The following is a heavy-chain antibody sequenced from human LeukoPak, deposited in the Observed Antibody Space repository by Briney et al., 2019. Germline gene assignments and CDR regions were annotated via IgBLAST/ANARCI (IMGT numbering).Heavy chain of an antibody. Sequence: GRSLRLSCAASGFTFDDYAMHWVRHAPGKGLEWVSGISWNSGSIGYADSVKGRFTISRDNAKNSLYLQMNSLRAEDMALYYCARSRWEPLTFFDYWGQGTLVTVSS. J-gene: IGHJ4*02. CDR1: GFTFDDYA. D-gene: IGHD1-26*01. CDR2: ISWNSGSI. V-gene: IGHV3-9*03. CDR3: ARSRWEPLTFFDY.